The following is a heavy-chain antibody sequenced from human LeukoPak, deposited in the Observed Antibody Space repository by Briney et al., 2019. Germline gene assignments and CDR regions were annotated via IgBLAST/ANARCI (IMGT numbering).Heavy chain of an antibody. J-gene: IGHJ3*01. CDR2: IGGGGDDT. CDR1: GFTFSEFA. Sequence: GGSLRLSCVASGFTFSEFAMSWVRQAPGAGPEWGSAIGGGGDDTYYADSVKGRFTVSRDNSGNTLYLQMSALRAEHTAVYYCAKDYFNKNGVFDAFDLWGHGTTVTVS. D-gene: IGHD2/OR15-2a*01. V-gene: IGHV3-23*01. CDR3: AKDYFNKNGVFDAFDL.